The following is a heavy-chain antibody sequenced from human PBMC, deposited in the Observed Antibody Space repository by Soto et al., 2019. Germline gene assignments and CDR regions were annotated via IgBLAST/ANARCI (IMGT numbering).Heavy chain of an antibody. V-gene: IGHV4-34*01. J-gene: IGHJ2*01. CDR2: INHSGST. CDR1: GGSFSGYY. D-gene: IGHD6-13*01. CDR3: ARGTREILSIAAAGTIWYFDL. Sequence: SETLSLTCAVYGGSFSGYYWSWILQPPGKGLEWIGEINHSGSTNYNPSLKSRVTISVDTSKNQFSLKLSSVTAADTAVYYCARGTREILSIAAAGTIWYFDLWGRGTLVPVSS.